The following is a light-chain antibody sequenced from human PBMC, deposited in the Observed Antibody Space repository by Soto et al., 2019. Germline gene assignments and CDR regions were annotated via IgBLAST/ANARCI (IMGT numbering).Light chain of an antibody. CDR2: EVT. J-gene: IGLJ2*01. Sequence: QSALTQPASVSGSPGQSITISCTGTSSDVGGYNYVSWYQQHPGKAPKLMIYEVTNRPSGVSNRFSGSKSGNTASLTISGLQAEDEANYYCSSYTASNTHIIFGGGTKVTVL. CDR3: SSYTASNTHII. V-gene: IGLV2-14*01. CDR1: SSDVGGYNY.